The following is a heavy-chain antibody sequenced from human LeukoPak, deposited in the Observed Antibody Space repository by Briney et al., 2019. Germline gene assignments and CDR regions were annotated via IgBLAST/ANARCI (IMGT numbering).Heavy chain of an antibody. CDR2: IIPIFGTA. Sequence: SVKVSCKASGGTFSSYAISWVRQAPGQGLEWMGGIIPIFGTANYAQKSQDRVTITADGSTSTAYMELSSLRSEDTAVYYCAAPPGVDYYYMDVWGKGTTVTVSS. D-gene: IGHD2-15*01. J-gene: IGHJ6*03. CDR3: AAPPGVDYYYMDV. V-gene: IGHV1-69*13. CDR1: GGTFSSYA.